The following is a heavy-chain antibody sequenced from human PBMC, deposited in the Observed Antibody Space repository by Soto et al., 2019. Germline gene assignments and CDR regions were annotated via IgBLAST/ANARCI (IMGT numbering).Heavy chain of an antibody. CDR2: IYTSGST. V-gene: IGHV4-4*07. D-gene: IGHD3-10*01. CDR1: GGSISSYY. Sequence: SETLSLTCTVSGGSISSYYWSWIRQPAGKGLEWIGRIYTSGSTNYNPSLKSRVTMPVDTSKNQFSLNLSSVTAAADTAVYYCARDRITLANDAFDIWGQGTMVTVSS. CDR3: ARDRITLANDAFDI. J-gene: IGHJ3*02.